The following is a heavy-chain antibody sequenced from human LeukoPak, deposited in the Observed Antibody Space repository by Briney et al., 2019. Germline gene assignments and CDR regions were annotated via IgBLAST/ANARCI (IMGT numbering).Heavy chain of an antibody. CDR2: INDRGDST. J-gene: IGHJ4*02. Sequence: GGSLRLSCAASGFSLTTYAMGWVRQAPGKGLEWVSVINDRGDSTYYADSVKGRFTISRDSSKNTLYLQMNSLRPEDTALYYCAKGNYADPRGGFDYRGQGTLVTVSS. CDR1: GFSLTTYA. V-gene: IGHV3-23*01. CDR3: AKGNYADPRGGFDY. D-gene: IGHD3-16*01.